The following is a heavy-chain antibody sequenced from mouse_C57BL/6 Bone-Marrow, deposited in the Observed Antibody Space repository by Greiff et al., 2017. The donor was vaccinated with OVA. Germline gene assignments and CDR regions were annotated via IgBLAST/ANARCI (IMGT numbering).Heavy chain of an antibody. Sequence: VQLQQSGPELVKPGASVKISCKASGYAFSSSWMNWVKQRPGKGLEWIGRIYPGDGDTNYNGKFKGKATLTADKSSSTAYMQLSSLTSEDSAVYYCAGEETSYYFDYWGQGTTLTVSS. CDR3: AGEETSYYFDY. V-gene: IGHV1-82*01. J-gene: IGHJ2*01. CDR2: IYPGDGDT. CDR1: GYAFSSSW.